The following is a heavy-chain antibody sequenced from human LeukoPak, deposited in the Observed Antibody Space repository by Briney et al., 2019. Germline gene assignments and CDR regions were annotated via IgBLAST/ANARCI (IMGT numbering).Heavy chain of an antibody. CDR3: ARGDIVATIWEGGGYYFDY. CDR2: MNPNSGNT. V-gene: IGHV1-8*01. D-gene: IGHD5-12*01. CDR1: GYTFTSYD. J-gene: IGHJ4*02. Sequence: GASVKVSCKASGYTFTSYDINWVRQATGQGLEWMGWMNPNSGNTGYAQKFQGRVTMTRNTSISTAYMELSSLRSEDTAVYYCARGDIVATIWEGGGYYFDYWGQGTLVTVSS.